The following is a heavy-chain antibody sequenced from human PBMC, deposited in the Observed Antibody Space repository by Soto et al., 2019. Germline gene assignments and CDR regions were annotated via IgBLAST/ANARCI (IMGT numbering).Heavy chain of an antibody. CDR1: GYTFTDYA. V-gene: IGHV1-3*01. Sequence: QVQLVQSGAEAKKPGASVKVSCKASGYTFTDYAIHWVRQAPGQGLEWMGWINVGNGNTGYSRKCQGRVTNARDMSASTAYIEVTSLTSEDTAIYYCAREGAHYTPLDHWGQGTLVTVSS. D-gene: IGHD2-15*01. CDR3: AREGAHYTPLDH. CDR2: INVGNGNT. J-gene: IGHJ4*02.